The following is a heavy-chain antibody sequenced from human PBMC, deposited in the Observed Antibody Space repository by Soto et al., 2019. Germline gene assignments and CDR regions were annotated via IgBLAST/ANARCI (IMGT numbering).Heavy chain of an antibody. Sequence: EVLLVESGGGLVKPGGSLTLSCAASGFIFNTYTINWVRQAPGKGLEWVASISSSSKGKFYADSVKARFSVSRDNAKNSAYLHMSSAGAGDTAPYDCGRGSWGGDGIDVWGQGTTVTVSS. CDR3: GRGSWGGDGIDV. V-gene: IGHV3-21*01. D-gene: IGHD3-16*01. J-gene: IGHJ6*02. CDR1: GFIFNTYT. CDR2: ISSSSKGK.